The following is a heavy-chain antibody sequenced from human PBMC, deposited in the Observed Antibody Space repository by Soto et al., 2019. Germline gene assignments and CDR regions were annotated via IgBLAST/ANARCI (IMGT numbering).Heavy chain of an antibody. V-gene: IGHV4-31*03. Sequence: SETLSLTCTVSGGSTSSGGYYWSWIRQHPGKGLEWIGYIYYSGSTYYNPSLKSRVTISVDTSKNQFSLKLSSVTAADTAVYYCARGPGSLYYFDFWGQGTLVTVSS. J-gene: IGHJ4*02. CDR2: IYYSGST. CDR3: ARGPGSLYYFDF. CDR1: GGSTSSGGYY. D-gene: IGHD2-2*01.